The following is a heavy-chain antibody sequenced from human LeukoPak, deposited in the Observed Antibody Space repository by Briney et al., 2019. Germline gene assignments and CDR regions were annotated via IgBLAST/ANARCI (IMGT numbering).Heavy chain of an antibody. J-gene: IGHJ4*02. D-gene: IGHD2-15*01. CDR3: AKGYCSGGSCWDYFDY. Sequence: GGSLRLSCAASGFTFSSYGMHWVRQAPGKGLEWVAVIWYDGSNKYYADSVKGRFTISRDNSKNTLYLQVNSLRAEDTAVYYCAKGYCSGGSCWDYFDYWGQGTLVTVSS. CDR2: IWYDGSNK. CDR1: GFTFSSYG. V-gene: IGHV3-33*06.